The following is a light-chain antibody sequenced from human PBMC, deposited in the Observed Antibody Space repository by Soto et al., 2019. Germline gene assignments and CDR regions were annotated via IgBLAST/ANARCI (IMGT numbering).Light chain of an antibody. Sequence: EIVMTQSPATLSVSPGERATLSCRASQSVSSNLAWYQQKPGQAPRLLIYGASTRATGIPARFSASVSRTEFTLTITSLKSKDFAVYYCQQYNNWPLTFGGVTKVEIK. CDR3: QQYNNWPLT. V-gene: IGKV3-15*01. CDR2: GAS. J-gene: IGKJ4*01. CDR1: QSVSSN.